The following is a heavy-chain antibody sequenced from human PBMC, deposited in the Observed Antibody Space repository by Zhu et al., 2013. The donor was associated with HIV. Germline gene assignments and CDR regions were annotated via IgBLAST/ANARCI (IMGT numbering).Heavy chain of an antibody. V-gene: IGHV1-69*01. J-gene: IGHJ6*02. CDR1: GGTFSSYA. CDR3: ARDLPYYDSSGYHYYYGMDV. Sequence: QVQLVQSGAEVKKPGSSVKVSCKASGGTFSSYAISWVRQAPGQGLEWMGGIIPIFGTANYAQKFQGRVTITADESTSTAYMELSSLRSEDTAVYYCARDLPYYDSSGYHYYYGMDVVGTKGPRSPS. CDR2: IIPIFGTA. D-gene: IGHD3-22*01.